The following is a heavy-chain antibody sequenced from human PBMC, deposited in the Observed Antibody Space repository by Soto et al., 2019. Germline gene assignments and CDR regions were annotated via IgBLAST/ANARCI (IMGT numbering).Heavy chain of an antibody. CDR1: SGSISSSNW. V-gene: IGHV4-4*02. Sequence: SETLSLTCAVSSGSISSSNWWSWVRQPPGKGLEWIGEIYHSGSTNYNPSLKSRVTISVDKSKNQFSLKLSSVTAADTAVYYCARDRVIDYGDYSSYYYYYMDVWGKGTTVTVS. J-gene: IGHJ6*03. CDR2: IYHSGST. CDR3: ARDRVIDYGDYSSYYYYYMDV. D-gene: IGHD4-17*01.